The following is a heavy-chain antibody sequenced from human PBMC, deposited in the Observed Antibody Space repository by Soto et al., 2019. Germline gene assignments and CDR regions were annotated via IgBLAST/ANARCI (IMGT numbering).Heavy chain of an antibody. D-gene: IGHD5-12*01. CDR2: IYYNGRT. J-gene: IGHJ4*02. CDR3: ARVPQRDYGYPDY. CDR1: GGSISSTIYC. V-gene: IGHV4-39*01. Sequence: LSLTCTVSGGSISSTIYCWGWIRQPPGKGLEWIGSIYYNGRTYYNPSLKSRVTISVDTSKNQFSLKLSSVTAADTAVYYCARVPQRDYGYPDYWGQGTLVTVSS.